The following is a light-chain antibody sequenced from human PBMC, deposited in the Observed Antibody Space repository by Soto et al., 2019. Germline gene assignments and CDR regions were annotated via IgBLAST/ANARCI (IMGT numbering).Light chain of an antibody. CDR2: DAS. Sequence: IRVTHSAFTLSLSVGDRVTISCRASQSIXNWLGWYQQKPGEAPKFLXYDASSSANGIPDSLSGSGSGTDFTLTISSLQPEDGANYYCQQYDSATCTFGPGTKVD. CDR1: QSIXNW. V-gene: IGKV1-5*01. J-gene: IGKJ3*01. CDR3: QQYDSATCT.